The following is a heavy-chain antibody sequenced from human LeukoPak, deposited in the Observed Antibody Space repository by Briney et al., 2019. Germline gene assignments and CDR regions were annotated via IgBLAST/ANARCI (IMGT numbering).Heavy chain of an antibody. CDR2: MNPNSGNT. V-gene: IGHV1-8*01. J-gene: IGHJ6*02. Sequence: ASVKVSCKASGYTFTSYDINWVRQATGQGLEWMGWMNPNSGNTGYAQKFQGRVTMTRNTSISTAYMELSSLRSEDTAVYYCARDISMDCTSGVCDPGVYYYGMDVWGQGTTVTVSS. D-gene: IGHD2-8*01. CDR3: ARDISMDCTSGVCDPGVYYYGMDV. CDR1: GYTFTSYD.